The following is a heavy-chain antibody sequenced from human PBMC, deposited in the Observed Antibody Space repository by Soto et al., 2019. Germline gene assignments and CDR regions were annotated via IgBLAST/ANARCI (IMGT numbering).Heavy chain of an antibody. CDR2: IDPSDSYT. D-gene: IGHD2-2*01. CDR3: ARLPDCSSTSCYYYYGMDV. V-gene: IGHV5-10-1*01. J-gene: IGHJ6*02. CDR1: GYSFTSYW. Sequence: PGESLKISCKGSGYSFTSYWISWVRQMPGKGLEWMGRIDPSDSYTNYSPSFQGHVTISADKSISTAYLQWSSLKASDTAMYYCARLPDCSSTSCYYYYGMDVWGQGTTVTVSS.